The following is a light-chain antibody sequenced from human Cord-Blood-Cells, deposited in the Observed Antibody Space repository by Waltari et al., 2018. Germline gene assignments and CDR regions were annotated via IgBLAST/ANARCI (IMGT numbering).Light chain of an antibody. CDR3: CSYAGSYTRV. J-gene: IGLJ3*02. Sequence: QSALTQPRSVSASPGQSVTISCTGTSSDVGGYNYVPWYQQHPGKAPKLMIYDVSKRPSGVPDRFSGSKSGNTASLTISGLQAEDEADYYCCSYAGSYTRVFGGGTKLTVL. V-gene: IGLV2-11*01. CDR2: DVS. CDR1: SSDVGGYNY.